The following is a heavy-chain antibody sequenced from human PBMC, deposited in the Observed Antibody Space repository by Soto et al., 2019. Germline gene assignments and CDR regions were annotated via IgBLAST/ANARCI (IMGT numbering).Heavy chain of an antibody. D-gene: IGHD4-17*01. Sequence: QLQLQESGPGLVKPSETLSLTCSVSAGSIRSSNYFWGWIRQPPGKGLQFIGTIAFGGNSFYNPSLNSRVTISVDTSKNQLSLRLSSVTAADTAVYYCATYGWGMDVWGQGTTVTVS. V-gene: IGHV4-39*01. J-gene: IGHJ6*02. CDR3: ATYGWGMDV. CDR2: IAFGGNS. CDR1: AGSIRSSNYF.